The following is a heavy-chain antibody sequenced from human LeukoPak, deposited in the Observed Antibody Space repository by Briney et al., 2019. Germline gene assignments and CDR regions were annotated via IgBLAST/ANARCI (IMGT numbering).Heavy chain of an antibody. CDR1: GASIRSYY. J-gene: IGHJ4*02. CDR3: ARSYDTNNRQRFDY. V-gene: IGHV4-59*08. CDR2: MYYTESP. D-gene: IGHD3-10*01. Sequence: SETLSLTCTVSGASIRSYYWSWIRQPPGKGLEWIAYMYYTESPNYNPSLKSRVSMSGDSSRNQFSLKLNSVTAADTAVYYCARSYDTNNRQRFDYWGQGILVTVSP.